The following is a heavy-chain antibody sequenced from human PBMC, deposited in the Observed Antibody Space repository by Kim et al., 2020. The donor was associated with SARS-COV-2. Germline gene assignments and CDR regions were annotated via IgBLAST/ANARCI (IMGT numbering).Heavy chain of an antibody. CDR1: GGTFSSYA. Sequence: SVKVSCKASGGTFSSYAISWVRQAPGQGLEWMGGIIPIFGTANYAQKFQGRVTITADESTSTAYMELSSLRSEDTAVYYCASGRDIVVVPAAILSEYYYGMDVWGQGTTVTVSS. D-gene: IGHD2-2*01. J-gene: IGHJ6*02. CDR2: IIPIFGTA. CDR3: ASGRDIVVVPAAILSEYYYGMDV. V-gene: IGHV1-69*13.